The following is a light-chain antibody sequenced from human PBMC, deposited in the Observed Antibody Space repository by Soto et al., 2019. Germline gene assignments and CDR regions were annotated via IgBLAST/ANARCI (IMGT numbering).Light chain of an antibody. CDR2: EYN. J-gene: IGLJ2*01. Sequence: NFMLSQPHSVSGSPGKTVTISCSGSGGSITSNYVQWYRQRPGGAPATIIYEYNQRPSGVPDRFSGSIDTSANSASLTISGLKTEDEADYYCQSTANDDRVVFGGGTQRTVL. V-gene: IGLV6-57*02. CDR3: QSTANDDRVV. CDR1: GGSITSNY.